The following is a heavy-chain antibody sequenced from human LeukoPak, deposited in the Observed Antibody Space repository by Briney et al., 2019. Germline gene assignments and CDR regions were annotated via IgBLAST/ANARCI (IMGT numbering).Heavy chain of an antibody. J-gene: IGHJ4*02. V-gene: IGHV1-69*05. CDR1: GGTFSSYA. D-gene: IGHD3-22*01. CDR2: IIPIFGTA. Sequence: ASVKVSCKASGGTFSSYAISWVRQAPGQGLEWMGGIIPIFGTANYAQKFQGRVTITTDESTSTAYIELSSLRSEDTAVYYCAREAPAYYYDSGGCPGNYYFDYWGQGTLVTVSS. CDR3: AREAPAYYYDSGGCPGNYYFDY.